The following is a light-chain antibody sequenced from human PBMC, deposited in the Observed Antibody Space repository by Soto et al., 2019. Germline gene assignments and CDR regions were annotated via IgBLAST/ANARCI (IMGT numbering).Light chain of an antibody. CDR1: SSDVGGYNF. CDR2: EVS. V-gene: IGLV2-14*01. J-gene: IGLJ2*01. Sequence: QSALAQPASVSGSPGQSITISCTGTSSDVGGYNFVSWYQQHPGKAPKLLISEVSNRPSGVSNRFSGSKSGNMASLTISGLQAEDEADYYCTSYTSSDTLVFGGGTKPPS. CDR3: TSYTSSDTLV.